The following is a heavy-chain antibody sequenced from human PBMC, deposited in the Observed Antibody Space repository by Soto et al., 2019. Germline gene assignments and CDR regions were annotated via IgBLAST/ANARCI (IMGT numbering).Heavy chain of an antibody. J-gene: IGHJ4*02. CDR1: GGSVSTGSYY. CDR3: ERVGYYDKSGYFRGACDH. CDR2: IYYSGST. D-gene: IGHD3-22*01. Sequence: PSETLSLTCTVSGGSVSTGSYYWSWIRQPPGKGLEWIGFIYYSGSTNYNPSLKSRVTISMDTSQNQVSLILTSVTAAATAVYYCERVGYYDKSGYFRGACDHWGQGTLGT. V-gene: IGHV4-61*01.